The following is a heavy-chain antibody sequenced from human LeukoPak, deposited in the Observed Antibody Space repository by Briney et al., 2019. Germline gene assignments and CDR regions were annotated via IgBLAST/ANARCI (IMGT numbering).Heavy chain of an antibody. J-gene: IGHJ4*02. Sequence: SETLSLTCTVSGGSLSNHYWSWIRQPPGKGLEGIAHIYYSGTTTYTPSLKSRFTMSLVTSKNQFSLTLSSVTAADTAVYYCARGRIGGPKAPFDYWGQGTLVTVSS. CDR2: IYYSGTT. CDR1: GGSLSNHY. V-gene: IGHV4-59*11. CDR3: ARGRIGGPKAPFDY. D-gene: IGHD3-16*01.